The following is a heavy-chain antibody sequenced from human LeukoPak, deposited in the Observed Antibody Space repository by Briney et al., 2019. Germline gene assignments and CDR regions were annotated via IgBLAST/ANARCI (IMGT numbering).Heavy chain of an antibody. CDR3: ARSRGSGQGSEGLWSRDYYYMDV. D-gene: IGHD3-10*01. V-gene: IGHV1-69*05. J-gene: IGHJ6*03. CDR1: GGTFRSYA. Sequence: SVKVSCKASGGTFRSYAISWVRQAPGQGLEWMGRIIPIFGTANYAQKFQGRVTITTDESTSTAYMELSSLRSEDTAVYYCARSRGSGQGSEGLWSRDYYYMDVWGKGTTVTVSS. CDR2: IIPIFGTA.